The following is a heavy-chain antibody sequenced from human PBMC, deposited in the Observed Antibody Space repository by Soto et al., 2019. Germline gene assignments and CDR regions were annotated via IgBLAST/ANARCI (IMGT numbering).Heavy chain of an antibody. Sequence: QVQLVQSGAEVKKPGASVKVSCKASGYTFTSYGISWVRQAPGQGLEGIGWISAYNGNTNYAQKLQGRVTMTTDTSTSTAYMELRLLRSDDTAVYYCARDRRWWGLPTICDYWGQGTLVTVSS. D-gene: IGHD1-26*01. CDR1: GYTFTSYG. CDR2: ISAYNGNT. V-gene: IGHV1-18*01. CDR3: ARDRRWWGLPTICDY. J-gene: IGHJ4*02.